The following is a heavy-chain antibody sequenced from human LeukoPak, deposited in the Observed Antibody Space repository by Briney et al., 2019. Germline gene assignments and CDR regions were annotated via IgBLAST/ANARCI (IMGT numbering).Heavy chain of an antibody. Sequence: PSETLSLTCTVSGGSISSGGYYWSWLRQHPGKGLEWIGYIYYSGSTYYNPSLKSRVTISVDTSKNQFSLKLSSVTAADTAVYYCARNRVANEYPNYDFWSGYYGSENGMDVWGQGTTVTVSS. D-gene: IGHD3-3*01. CDR2: IYYSGST. CDR1: GGSISSGGYY. CDR3: ARNRVANEYPNYDFWSGYYGSENGMDV. J-gene: IGHJ6*02. V-gene: IGHV4-31*03.